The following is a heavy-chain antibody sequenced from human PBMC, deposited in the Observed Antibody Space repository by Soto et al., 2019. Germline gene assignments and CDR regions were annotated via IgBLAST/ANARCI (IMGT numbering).Heavy chain of an antibody. CDR1: GGSISSGGYY. CDR2: VFYSGST. Sequence: SETLSLTCTVSGGSISSGGYYWSWIRQPPGKGLEWIGYVFYSGSTNYNPSLKSRVSISVDTSKNQFSLKVSSVTAADTAVYYCARLGGYCTIPSCYGYYGMDVWGQGTTVTVSS. D-gene: IGHD2-2*01. J-gene: IGHJ6*02. V-gene: IGHV4-61*08. CDR3: ARLGGYCTIPSCYGYYGMDV.